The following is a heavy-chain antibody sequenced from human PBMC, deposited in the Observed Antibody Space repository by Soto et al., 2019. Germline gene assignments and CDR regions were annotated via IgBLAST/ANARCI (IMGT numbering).Heavy chain of an antibody. V-gene: IGHV4-34*01. CDR1: GGSFSGYY. CDR2: INHSGST. J-gene: IGHJ4*02. Sequence: SETLSLTCAVYGGSFSGYYWSWIRQPPGKGLEWIGEINHSGSTNYNPSLKSRVTISVDTSKNQFSLKLSSVTAADTAVYYCARMTTVFDYWGQGTLVTVSS. CDR3: ARMTTVFDY. D-gene: IGHD4-17*01.